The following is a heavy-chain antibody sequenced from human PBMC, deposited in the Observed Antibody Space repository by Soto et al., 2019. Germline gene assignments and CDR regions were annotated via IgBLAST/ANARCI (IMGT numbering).Heavy chain of an antibody. CDR2: IIPIFGTA. V-gene: IGHV1-69*13. CDR3: ARVVVPAARSYYYYYGMDV. J-gene: IGHJ6*02. D-gene: IGHD2-2*01. Sequence: SVKVCCKASGGTFSSYAISWVRQAPGQGLEWMGGIIPIFGTANYAQKFQGRVTITADESTSTAYMELSSLRSEDTAVYYCARVVVPAARSYYYYYGMDVWGQGTTVTVSS. CDR1: GGTFSSYA.